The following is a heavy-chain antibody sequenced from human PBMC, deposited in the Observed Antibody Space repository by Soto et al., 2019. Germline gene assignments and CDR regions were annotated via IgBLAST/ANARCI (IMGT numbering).Heavy chain of an antibody. J-gene: IGHJ4*02. CDR1: GGTFRNYP. CDR2: IFPLTDIP. Sequence: QVQLVQSGTEVKKPGSSVTVSCKASGGTFRNYPINWVRHAPGQGLEWMGSIFPLTDIPDYAQNFQARLTISADKSTSTAYMELSSLTSDDTSMYFCARGPLVVLNYFESWGQGTLVTVSS. V-gene: IGHV1-69*02. CDR3: ARGPLVVLNYFES.